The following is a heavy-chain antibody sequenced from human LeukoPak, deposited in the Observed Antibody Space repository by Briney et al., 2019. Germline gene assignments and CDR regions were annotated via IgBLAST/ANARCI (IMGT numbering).Heavy chain of an antibody. CDR2: IKQDGSEK. CDR3: ARDDGSDLYYYYGMDV. J-gene: IGHJ6*02. D-gene: IGHD3-10*01. CDR1: GFTFSSYW. Sequence: PGRSLRLSCAASGFTFSSYWMSWVRQAPGKGLEWVANIKQDGSEKYYVDSVKGRFTISRDNAKNSLYLQMNSLRAEDTAVYYCARDDGSDLYYYYGMDVWGQGTTVTVSS. V-gene: IGHV3-7*01.